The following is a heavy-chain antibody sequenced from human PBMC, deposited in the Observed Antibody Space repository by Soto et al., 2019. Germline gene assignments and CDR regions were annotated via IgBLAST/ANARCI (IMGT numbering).Heavy chain of an antibody. D-gene: IGHD3-22*01. Sequence: SETLSLTCTVSGGSISSSSYYWGWIRQPPGKGLEWIGTIYYSGSTYYNPSLESRVTISVDTSKNQFSLKLTSLTVADTAVYFCARFEGYYASSSSVPDSWGQGTLVTVSS. J-gene: IGHJ5*01. V-gene: IGHV4-39*01. CDR2: IYYSGST. CDR3: ARFEGYYASSSSVPDS. CDR1: GGSISSSSYY.